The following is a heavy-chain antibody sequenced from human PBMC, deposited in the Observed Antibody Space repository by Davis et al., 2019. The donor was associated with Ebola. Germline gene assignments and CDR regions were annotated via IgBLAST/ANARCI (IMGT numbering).Heavy chain of an antibody. Sequence: GESLKISCAASGFTFSNAWMSWVRQAPGKGLEWVGRIKSKTDGGTTDYAAPVKGRFTISRDDSKNTLYLQMNSLKTEDTAVYYCNTVGVTLGDGMDVWGKGTTVTVSS. CDR1: GFTFSNAW. D-gene: IGHD3-10*01. J-gene: IGHJ6*04. CDR2: IKSKTDGGTT. V-gene: IGHV3-15*01. CDR3: NTVGVTLGDGMDV.